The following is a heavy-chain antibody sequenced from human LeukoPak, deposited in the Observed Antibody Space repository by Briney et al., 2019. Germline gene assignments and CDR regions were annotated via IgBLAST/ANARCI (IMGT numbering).Heavy chain of an antibody. CDR2: ISYDGSNK. D-gene: IGHD2-15*01. V-gene: IGHV3-30*18. CDR1: GFTFSSYG. CDR3: AKEADSGDNYFDY. Sequence: GGSLRLSCAASGFTFSSYGMHWVRQAPGKGLEWVAVISYDGSNKYYADSVKGRLTISRDNSKNTLYLQMNSLRAEDTAVYYCAKEADSGDNYFDYWGQGTLVTVSS. J-gene: IGHJ4*02.